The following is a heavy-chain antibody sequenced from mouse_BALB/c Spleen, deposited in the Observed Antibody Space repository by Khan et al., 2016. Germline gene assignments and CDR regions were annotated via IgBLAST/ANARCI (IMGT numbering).Heavy chain of an antibody. Sequence: EVKLEVSGGGLVQPGGSLKLSCAASGFDFSIYWMSWVRQAPGKGLEWIGGINTESSTIKYTPSLKDKFIISRDNAKNTLYLQLSKVRSEDTALYYCARHDYYAMDYWGQGTSVTVSS. V-gene: IGHV4-1*02. CDR1: GFDFSIYW. J-gene: IGHJ4*01. CDR2: INTESSTI. CDR3: ARHDYYAMDY.